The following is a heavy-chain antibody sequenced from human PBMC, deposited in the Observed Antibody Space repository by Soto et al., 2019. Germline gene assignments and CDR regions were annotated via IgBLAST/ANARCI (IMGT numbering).Heavy chain of an antibody. J-gene: IGHJ4*02. CDR1: GGSISSYY. V-gene: IGHV4-59*01. CDR3: ARYPVDGDY. Sequence: PSETLSLTCTVSGGSISSYYWSWIRQTPGKGVEWIGYIHNSGSTKYNSSLKSRVTISLDMSKKQSSLKLTSVTAADTAVYWRARYPVDGDYWGQGALITVSS. CDR2: IHNSGST. D-gene: IGHD2-15*01.